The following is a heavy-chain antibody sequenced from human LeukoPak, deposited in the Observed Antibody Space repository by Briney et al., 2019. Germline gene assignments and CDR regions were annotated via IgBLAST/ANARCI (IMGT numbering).Heavy chain of an antibody. D-gene: IGHD6-6*01. CDR3: ARVAQTPSTRPRWDFDY. J-gene: IGHJ4*02. CDR1: GFTFSSYS. Sequence: PGGSLRLSCAASGFTFSSYSMNWVRQAPGKGLEWVSSISSSSTYINYADPVKGRFTISRDNAKNSLYLQMNSLRAEDTAVYYCARVAQTPSTRPRWDFDYWGQGTLVTVSS. V-gene: IGHV3-21*01. CDR2: ISSSSTYI.